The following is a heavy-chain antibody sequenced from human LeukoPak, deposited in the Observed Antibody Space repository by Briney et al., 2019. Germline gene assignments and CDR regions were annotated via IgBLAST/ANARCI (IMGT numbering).Heavy chain of an antibody. V-gene: IGHV3-9*01. Sequence: GGSLRLSGAASGFTFDDYAMHWVRQAPGKGLEWVSGISWNSGSIGYADSVKGRFTISRDNAKNSLYLQMNSLRAEDTALYYCAKVYGGYSYGLDYWGQGTLVTVSS. CDR1: GFTFDDYA. D-gene: IGHD5-18*01. CDR3: AKVYGGYSYGLDY. J-gene: IGHJ4*02. CDR2: ISWNSGSI.